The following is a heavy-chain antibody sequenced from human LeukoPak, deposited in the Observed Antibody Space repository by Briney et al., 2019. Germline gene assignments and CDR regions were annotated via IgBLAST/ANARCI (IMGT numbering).Heavy chain of an antibody. J-gene: IGHJ4*02. V-gene: IGHV3-21*01. CDR2: ISSSSSYI. CDR3: ARDRLITFGGVSVDY. Sequence: GGSLRLSCAASGFTFSSYSMNWVRQAPGKGLEWVSSISSSSSYIYYADSVKGRFTISRDNAKNSLYLQMNSLRAEDTAVYYCARDRLITFGGVSVDYWGQGTLVTVSS. D-gene: IGHD3-16*02. CDR1: GFTFSSYS.